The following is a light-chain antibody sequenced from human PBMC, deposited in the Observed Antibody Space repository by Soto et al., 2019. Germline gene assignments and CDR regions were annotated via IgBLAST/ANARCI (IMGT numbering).Light chain of an antibody. CDR1: SSNIGARYD. Sequence: QSVLTQPPSVSGAPGQRVTISCTGSSSNIGARYDVHWYQQLPGTAPKLLIFGNNTRPSGVPDRFSGSKSGTSASLAITGLQAEDEADYYCQAYDSSLSAYVFGTGTKLTVL. CDR2: GNN. V-gene: IGLV1-40*01. J-gene: IGLJ1*01. CDR3: QAYDSSLSAYV.